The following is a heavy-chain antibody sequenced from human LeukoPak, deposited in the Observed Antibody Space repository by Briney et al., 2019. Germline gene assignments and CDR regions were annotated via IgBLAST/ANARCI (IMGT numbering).Heavy chain of an antibody. Sequence: GGSLRLSCAASGFTFSGSAMHWVRQASGKGLEWVGRIRSKANSYATAYAASVKGRFTISRDDSKKTAYLQMNSLKTEDTAVYYCTRLKFDGGWFDPWGQGTLVTVSS. D-gene: IGHD3-16*01. CDR2: IRSKANSYAT. CDR3: TRLKFDGGWFDP. CDR1: GFTFSGSA. V-gene: IGHV3-73*01. J-gene: IGHJ5*02.